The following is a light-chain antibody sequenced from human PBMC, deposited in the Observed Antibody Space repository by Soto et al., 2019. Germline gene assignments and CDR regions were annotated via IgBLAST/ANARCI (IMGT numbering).Light chain of an antibody. V-gene: IGLV1-40*01. CDR2: ADN. Sequence: QSVLTQPPSISGAPGQRVTISCTGASSNVGPGDAVHWYQHIPGTAPKLLIYADNSRPSGVPDRFSASKSGTSASLAITGLQAEAEADDYCQCFDNGLIAYVFGTGTKLTVL. CDR1: SSNVGPGDA. J-gene: IGLJ1*01. CDR3: QCFDNGLIAYV.